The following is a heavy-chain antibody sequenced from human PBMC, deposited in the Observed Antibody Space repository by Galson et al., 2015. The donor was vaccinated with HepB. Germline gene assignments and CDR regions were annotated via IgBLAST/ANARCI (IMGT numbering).Heavy chain of an antibody. J-gene: IGHJ4*02. CDR2: MNPNSGNT. V-gene: IGHV1-8*01. Sequence: SVKVSCKASGYTFTSYDINWVRQATGQGLEWMGWMNPNSGNTGYAQKFQGRVTMTRDTSISTAYMELSSLRSEDTAVYYCARDYYGSGGARGYWGQGTLVTASS. CDR1: GYTFTSYD. D-gene: IGHD3-10*01. CDR3: ARDYYGSGGARGY.